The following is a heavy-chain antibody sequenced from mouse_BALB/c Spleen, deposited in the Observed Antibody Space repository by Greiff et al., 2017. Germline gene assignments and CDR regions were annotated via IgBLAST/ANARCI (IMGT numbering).Heavy chain of an antibody. Sequence: QVQLQQPGAELVKPGASVKLSCKASGYTFTSYYMYWVKQRPGQGLEWIGGINPSNGGTNFNEKFKSKATLTVDKSSSTAYMQLSSLTSEDSAVYYCTRDVYYRYWYFDVGGAGTTVTVSS. CDR3: TRDVYYRYWYFDV. CDR2: INPSNGGT. J-gene: IGHJ1*01. CDR1: GYTFTSYY. V-gene: IGHV1S81*02. D-gene: IGHD2-14*01.